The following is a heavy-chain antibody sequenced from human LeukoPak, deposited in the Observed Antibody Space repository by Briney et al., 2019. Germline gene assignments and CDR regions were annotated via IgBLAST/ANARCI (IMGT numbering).Heavy chain of an antibody. V-gene: IGHV1-18*01. D-gene: IGHD3-10*01. Sequence: GASVKVSCKASGYTFTSYGISWVRQAPGQGLEWMGWISAYNGNTNYAQKLQGRVTMTTDTSTSTAYMELRSLRSDDTAVYYCARVRVGLTMVRGVISNFDYWGQGTLVTVSS. J-gene: IGHJ4*02. CDR2: ISAYNGNT. CDR1: GYTFTSYG. CDR3: ARVRVGLTMVRGVISNFDY.